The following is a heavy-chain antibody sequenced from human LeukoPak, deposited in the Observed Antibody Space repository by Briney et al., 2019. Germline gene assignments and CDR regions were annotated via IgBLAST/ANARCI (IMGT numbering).Heavy chain of an antibody. CDR3: VRGAYSSSWLNFDY. CDR1: GFTFSSYG. V-gene: IGHV3-23*01. D-gene: IGHD6-13*01. CDR2: ISGSGGST. J-gene: IGHJ4*02. Sequence: GGSLRLSCAATGFTFSSYGMSWVRQAPGKGLEWVSAISGSGGSTYYADSVKGRFTVSRDNSKNTLYLQMNSLRAEDTAVYYCVRGAYSSSWLNFDYWGQGTLVTVSS.